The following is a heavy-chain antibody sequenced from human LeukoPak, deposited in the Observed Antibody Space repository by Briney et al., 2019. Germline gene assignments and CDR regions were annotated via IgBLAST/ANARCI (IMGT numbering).Heavy chain of an antibody. J-gene: IGHJ4*02. V-gene: IGHV1-8*01. CDR3: ARNGDCSGGSCYGYFDY. Sequence: ASVTVSCKASGYTFTSYDINWVRQATGQGLEWMGWMNPNSGNTGYAQKFQGRVTMTRNTSISTAYMELSSLRSEDTAVYYCARNGDCSGGSCYGYFDYWGQGTLVTVSS. CDR1: GYTFTSYD. CDR2: MNPNSGNT. D-gene: IGHD2-15*01.